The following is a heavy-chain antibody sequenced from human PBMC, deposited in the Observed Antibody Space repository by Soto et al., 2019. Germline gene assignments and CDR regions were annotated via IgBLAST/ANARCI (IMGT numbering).Heavy chain of an antibody. V-gene: IGHV3-23*01. D-gene: IGHD6-13*01. Sequence: GGSLRLSCAASGFTFSSYAMSWVRQAPGKGLEWVSAISGSGGSTYYADSVKGRFTISRDNSKNTLYLQMNSLRAEDTAVYYCAKDPKFVAAAAGTTTKNYVWGQGTTVTVSS. CDR1: GFTFSSYA. CDR2: ISGSGGST. J-gene: IGHJ6*02. CDR3: AKDPKFVAAAAGTTTKNYV.